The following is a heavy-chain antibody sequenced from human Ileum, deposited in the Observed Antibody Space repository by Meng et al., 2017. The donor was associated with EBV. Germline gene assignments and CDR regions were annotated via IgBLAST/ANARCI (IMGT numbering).Heavy chain of an antibody. J-gene: IGHJ5*01. Sequence: QLHVQCSGLGLVKPSETLLFTCIVSGGSISSTTYYWGWIRQPPGKGLEWIASIYYSGTSYYDPSLKSRVTISIDTSKNQFSLKLNSVTAADTALYFCASHYFYGSGAYRPFNSWGQGTLVTVSS. CDR1: GGSISSTTYY. V-gene: IGHV4-39*01. D-gene: IGHD3-10*01. CDR2: IYYSGTS. CDR3: ASHYFYGSGAYRPFNS.